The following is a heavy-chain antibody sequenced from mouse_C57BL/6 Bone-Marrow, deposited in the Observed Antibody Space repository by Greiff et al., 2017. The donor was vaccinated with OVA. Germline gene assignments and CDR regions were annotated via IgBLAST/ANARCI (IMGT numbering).Heavy chain of an antibody. D-gene: IGHD1-1*01. V-gene: IGHV8-8*01. J-gene: IGHJ3*01. CDR3: ARIVGDYYGSSSAWFAY. Sequence: VKLVESGPGILQPSQTLSLTCSFSGFSLSTFGMGVGWIRQPSGKGLEWLAHIWWDDDKYYNPALKSRLTISKDTSKNQVFLKIANVDTADTATYYCARIVGDYYGSSSAWFAYWGQGTLVTVSA. CDR2: IWWDDDK. CDR1: GFSLSTFGMG.